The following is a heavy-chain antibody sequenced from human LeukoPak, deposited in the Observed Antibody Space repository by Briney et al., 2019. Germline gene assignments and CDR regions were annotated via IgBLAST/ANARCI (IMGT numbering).Heavy chain of an antibody. CDR2: IYSGGST. D-gene: IGHD3-16*02. CDR1: GFPFSSYA. Sequence: GGSLRLSCAASGFPFSSYAMTWVRQAPGKGLEWVSVIYSGGSTYYADSVKGRFTISRDNSKNTLYLQMNSLRAEDTAVYYCARDVNRASWYFDLWGRGTLVTVSS. V-gene: IGHV3-53*01. J-gene: IGHJ2*01. CDR3: ARDVNRASWYFDL.